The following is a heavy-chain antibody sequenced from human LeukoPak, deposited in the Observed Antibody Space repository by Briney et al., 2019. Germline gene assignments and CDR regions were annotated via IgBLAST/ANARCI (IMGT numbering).Heavy chain of an antibody. D-gene: IGHD3-22*01. Sequence: PGGSLRLSCAASGFTFSSYAMSWVRQAPGKGLEWVSAISGSGTSTYYADSLKGRFTISRDNSKNTLYLQMNSLRAEDTAVYFCTKVSVIVVVTDAFDLWGQGTMVTVSS. J-gene: IGHJ3*01. CDR2: ISGSGTST. CDR1: GFTFSSYA. V-gene: IGHV3-23*01. CDR3: TKVSVIVVVTDAFDL.